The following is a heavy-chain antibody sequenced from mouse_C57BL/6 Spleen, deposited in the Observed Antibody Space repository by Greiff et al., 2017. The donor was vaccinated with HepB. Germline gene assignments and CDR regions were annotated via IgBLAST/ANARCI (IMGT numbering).Heavy chain of an antibody. J-gene: IGHJ3*01. CDR2: IDPENGDT. V-gene: IGHV14-4*01. Sequence: EVKLMESGAELVRPGASVKLSCTASGFNIKDDYMHWVKQRPEQGLEWIGWIDPENGDTEYASKFQGKATITADTSSNTAYLQLSSLTSEDTAVYYCTTLITTVVARAYWGQGTLVTVSA. D-gene: IGHD1-1*01. CDR3: TTLITTVVARAY. CDR1: GFNIKDDY.